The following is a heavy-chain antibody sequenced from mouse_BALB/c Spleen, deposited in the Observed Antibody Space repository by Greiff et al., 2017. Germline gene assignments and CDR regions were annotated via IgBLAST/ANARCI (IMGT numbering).Heavy chain of an antibody. Sequence: DVQLQESGGGLVQPGGSMKLSCVASGFTFSNYWMNWVRQSPEKGLEWVAEIRLKSNNYATHYAVSVKGRFTISRDYSKSSVYLQMNNLRAEDTGIYYCTGAARATWFAYWGQGTLVTVSA. D-gene: IGHD3-1*01. V-gene: IGHV6-6*02. J-gene: IGHJ3*01. CDR1: GFTFSNYW. CDR2: IRLKSNNYAT. CDR3: TGAARATWFAY.